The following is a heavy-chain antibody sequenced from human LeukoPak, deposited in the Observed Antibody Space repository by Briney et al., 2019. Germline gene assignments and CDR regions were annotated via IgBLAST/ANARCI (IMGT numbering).Heavy chain of an antibody. CDR1: GYTFTGYF. J-gene: IGHJ4*02. V-gene: IGHV1-2*02. CDR2: INPKSGGT. CDR3: ARALPTTDGIDY. Sequence: ASVKVSCKASGYTFTGYFMHWVRQAPGQGRVWMGWINPKSGGTNYAQKFQGRVTMTRDTSISTAYMELSRLRSDDTAVCYCARALPTTDGIDYWGQGTLVTVSS. D-gene: IGHD1-26*01.